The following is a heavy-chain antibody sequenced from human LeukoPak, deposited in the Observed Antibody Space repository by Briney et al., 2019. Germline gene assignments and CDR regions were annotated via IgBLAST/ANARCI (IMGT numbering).Heavy chain of an antibody. V-gene: IGHV3-7*03. CDR3: AKETYYDSSGYYYD. CDR1: GFTFSRYW. J-gene: IGHJ4*02. D-gene: IGHD3-22*01. Sequence: GGSLRLSCAASGFTFSRYWMSWVRQAPGKGLEWVANIKQDGSEKYYVDSVKGRFTISRDSAKNSLYLQMNSLRAEDTAVYYCAKETYYDSSGYYYDWGQGTLVTVSS. CDR2: IKQDGSEK.